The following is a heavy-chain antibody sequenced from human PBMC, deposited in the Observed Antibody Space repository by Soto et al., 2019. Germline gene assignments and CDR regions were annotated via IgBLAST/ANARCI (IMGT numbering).Heavy chain of an antibody. CDR1: GFTFSSYA. Sequence: QVQLVESGGGVVQPGRSLRLSCAASGFTFSSYAMHWVRQAPGKGLEWVAVISYDGSNKYYADSVKGRFTISRDNSKNTLYLQMNSLRAEDTAVYYCAREVAGYTFDIWGQGTMVTVSS. CDR2: ISYDGSNK. V-gene: IGHV3-30-3*01. CDR3: AREVAGYTFDI. J-gene: IGHJ3*02. D-gene: IGHD6-19*01.